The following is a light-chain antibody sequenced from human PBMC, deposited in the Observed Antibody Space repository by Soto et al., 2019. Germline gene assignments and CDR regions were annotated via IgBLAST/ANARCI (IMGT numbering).Light chain of an antibody. CDR2: KAS. Sequence: DIQMTQSPSTLSGSVGDRVTITCLASQTISSWLAWYQQKPGKAPKLLIYKASTLKSGVPSRFSGSGSGTEFTLTISSLQPDDFATHYCQHYNSYSEAFGQGTKVDIK. CDR3: QHYNSYSEA. J-gene: IGKJ1*01. V-gene: IGKV1-5*03. CDR1: QTISSW.